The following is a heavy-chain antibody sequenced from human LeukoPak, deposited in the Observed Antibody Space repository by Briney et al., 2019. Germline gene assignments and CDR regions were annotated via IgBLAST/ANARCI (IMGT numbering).Heavy chain of an antibody. D-gene: IGHD6-13*01. V-gene: IGHV4-31*03. CDR2: IYYSGST. Sequence: PSETLSLTCTVSGASISSGGYYWNWIRQHPGKGLEWIGYIYYSGSTYYSPSLKSRVTISLDTSKTQFSLRLSSVTAADTAVYYCARADSVGGRYSSSWHFDYWGQGTLVTVSS. CDR1: GASISSGGYY. CDR3: ARADSVGGRYSSSWHFDY. J-gene: IGHJ4*02.